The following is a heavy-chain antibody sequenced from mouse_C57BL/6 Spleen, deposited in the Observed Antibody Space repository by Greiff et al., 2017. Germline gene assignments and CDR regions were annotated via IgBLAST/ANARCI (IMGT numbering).Heavy chain of an antibody. D-gene: IGHD1-1*01. CDR1: GYTFTSYG. V-gene: IGHV1-81*01. CDR2: IYPRSGNT. CDR3: ARSPVVATDAMDY. J-gene: IGHJ4*01. Sequence: VQLQQSGAELVRPGASVKLSCKASGYTFTSYGISWVKQRPGQGLEWIGGIYPRSGNTYYNEKFKGKATLTVDTSSSTAYMELRSLTSEDSAVYFCARSPVVATDAMDYWGQGTSVTVSS.